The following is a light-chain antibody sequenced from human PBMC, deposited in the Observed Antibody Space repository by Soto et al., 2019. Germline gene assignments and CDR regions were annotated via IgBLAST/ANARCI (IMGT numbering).Light chain of an antibody. Sequence: IVLTQSPATMSLSPGERATLSCGASERVSSSYVAWYQMKAGLAPRLLIHDASTRASGIPDRFRGSKYGTDFTLTIRGLEPEDAALYYCQQYGSSPITFGQGTRLE. V-gene: IGKV3D-20*01. J-gene: IGKJ5*01. CDR3: QQYGSSPIT. CDR2: DAS. CDR1: ERVSSSY.